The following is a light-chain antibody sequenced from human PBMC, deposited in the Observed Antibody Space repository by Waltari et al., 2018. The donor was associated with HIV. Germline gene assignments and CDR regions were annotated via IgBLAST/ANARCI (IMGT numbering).Light chain of an antibody. Sequence: EIVLPQSPETLFLSPGERATLSCRASQGVSITYLAWYQQGPGQPPRLLIYGAFNRASGIPDRFSGSGSGTDFTLTIDRVEPEDFAVYYCQQFGASHWTFGQGTKVE. CDR3: QQFGASHWT. CDR2: GAF. CDR1: QGVSITY. J-gene: IGKJ1*01. V-gene: IGKV3-20*01.